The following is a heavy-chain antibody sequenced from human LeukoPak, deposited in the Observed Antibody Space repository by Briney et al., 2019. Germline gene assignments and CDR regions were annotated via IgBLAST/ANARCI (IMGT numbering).Heavy chain of an antibody. CDR1: GGSISSGSYY. V-gene: IGHV4-61*02. J-gene: IGHJ5*02. CDR2: IYTSGST. CDR3: ARDNDFSSA. D-gene: IGHD3-3*01. Sequence: SETLSLTCTVSGGSISSGSYYWSWIRQPAGKGLEWIGRIYTSGSTNYNPSLKSRVTISVDASKNQFSLKLSSVTAADTAVYYCARDNDFSSAWGQGTLVTVS.